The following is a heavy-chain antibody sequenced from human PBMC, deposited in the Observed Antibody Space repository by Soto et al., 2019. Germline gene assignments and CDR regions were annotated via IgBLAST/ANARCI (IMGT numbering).Heavy chain of an antibody. J-gene: IGHJ6*02. D-gene: IGHD3-10*01. Sequence: QVQLQESGPGLVKPSETLSLTCTVSGDSISRYYWSWIRLSPGKGLEWIGYIYYSGETNYNPSVKSRVTISVDRAKNQFSLKLSSATAADTAAYYCARDQGGEFLKGSGMDVWGQGTTVTVSS. CDR1: GDSISRYY. CDR2: IYYSGET. V-gene: IGHV4-59*01. CDR3: ARDQGGEFLKGSGMDV.